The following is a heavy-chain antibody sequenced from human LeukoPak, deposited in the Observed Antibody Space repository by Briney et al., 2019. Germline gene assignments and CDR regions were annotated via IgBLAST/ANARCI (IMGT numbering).Heavy chain of an antibody. Sequence: ASVKVCCKASGYTFTSYDINWVRQATGQGLEWMGWMNPNSGNTGYAQKFQGRVTLTRDTSKNTANMELSSLRSEDTAVYYCARAGYYYDSSGYPNGMDVWGQGTTVTVSS. CDR2: MNPNSGNT. J-gene: IGHJ6*02. V-gene: IGHV1-8*01. CDR3: ARAGYYYDSSGYPNGMDV. CDR1: GYTFTSYD. D-gene: IGHD3-22*01.